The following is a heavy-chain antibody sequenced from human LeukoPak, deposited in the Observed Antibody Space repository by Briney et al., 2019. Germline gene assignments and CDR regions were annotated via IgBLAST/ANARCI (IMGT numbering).Heavy chain of an antibody. D-gene: IGHD3-22*01. V-gene: IGHV3-21*01. Sequence: GGSLRLSCAASGFAFSSYGMNWVRQAPGKGLEWVSSISSSSSYIYYADSVKGRFTISRDNAKNSLYLQMNSLRAEDTAVYYCAREGYYDSSGYSDYWGQGTLVTVSS. CDR3: AREGYYDSSGYSDY. J-gene: IGHJ4*02. CDR1: GFAFSSYG. CDR2: ISSSSSYI.